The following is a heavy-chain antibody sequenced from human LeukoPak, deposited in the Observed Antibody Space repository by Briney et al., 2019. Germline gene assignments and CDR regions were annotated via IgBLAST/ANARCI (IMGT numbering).Heavy chain of an antibody. CDR1: GYTFINYY. CDR2: INPSDGAA. D-gene: IGHD5-18*01. Sequence: GASVKVSCKASGYTFINYYIHYLRQAPGQGPEWMGIINPSDGAATYAQRFQGRLTMTSDKSTSTAYMEVSSLTFEDTAVYYCARDMDTEMVTRFDPWGQGTLVTVSS. CDR3: ARDMDTEMVTRFDP. J-gene: IGHJ5*02. V-gene: IGHV1-46*01.